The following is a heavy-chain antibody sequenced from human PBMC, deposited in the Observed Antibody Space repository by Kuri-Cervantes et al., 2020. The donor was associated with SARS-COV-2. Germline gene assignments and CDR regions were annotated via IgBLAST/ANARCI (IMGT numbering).Heavy chain of an antibody. Sequence: SETLSLTCTVSGGSISSGGYYWSWIRQPPGKGLEWIGSIYHSGSTYFNPSLKSRVTISVDTSKNQFSLKLSSVTAADTAVYYCARQGGYSSSSLDYWGQGTLVTVSS. J-gene: IGHJ4*02. CDR2: IYHSGST. CDR3: ARQGGYSSSSLDY. V-gene: IGHV4-30-2*03. CDR1: GGSISSGGYY. D-gene: IGHD6-6*01.